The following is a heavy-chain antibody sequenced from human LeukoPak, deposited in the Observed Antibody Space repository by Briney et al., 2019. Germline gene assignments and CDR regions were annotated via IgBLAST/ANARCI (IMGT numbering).Heavy chain of an antibody. CDR1: GFTFRNYA. D-gene: IGHD6-13*01. CDR3: AKTAGSNWSFDY. Sequence: GGSLRLSCAASGFTFRNYAMSWVRQAPGKGLDWDSAISGSDGRSHYADSVKGRFTTSRDNSKNTLWLQMNSLRAEDAAVYYCAKTAGSNWSFDYWGQGTLLTVSS. CDR2: ISGSDGRS. V-gene: IGHV3-23*01. J-gene: IGHJ4*02.